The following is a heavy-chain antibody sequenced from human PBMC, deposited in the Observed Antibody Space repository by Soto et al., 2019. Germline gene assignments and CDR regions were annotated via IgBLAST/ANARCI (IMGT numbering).Heavy chain of an antibody. D-gene: IGHD2-8*01. V-gene: IGHV4-34*01. CDR2: INHSGST. Sequence: TLSLTCAVYGGSFSGYYCSWIRQPPGKGLEWIGEINHSGSTNYNPSLKSRVTISVDTSKNQFSLKLSSVTAADTAVYYCARGGMVYAIGRYYYYGMDVWGQGTTVTVSS. CDR3: ARGGMVYAIGRYYYYGMDV. CDR1: GGSFSGYY. J-gene: IGHJ6*02.